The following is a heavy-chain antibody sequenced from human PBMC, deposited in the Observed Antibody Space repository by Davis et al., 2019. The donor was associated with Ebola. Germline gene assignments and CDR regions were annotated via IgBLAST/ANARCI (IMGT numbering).Heavy chain of an antibody. CDR1: GVSISRHY. J-gene: IGHJ4*02. CDR2: IYYTGNA. Sequence: PSETLSLTCTVSGVSISRHYWSWIRQPPGKRLEWFGSIYYTGNAYYNSSLASRATISVDTSKHQFSLKLTSVTAADTAMYYCSERGSSVWGQGTLVTVSS. CDR3: SERGSSV. V-gene: IGHV4-59*03. D-gene: IGHD3-10*01.